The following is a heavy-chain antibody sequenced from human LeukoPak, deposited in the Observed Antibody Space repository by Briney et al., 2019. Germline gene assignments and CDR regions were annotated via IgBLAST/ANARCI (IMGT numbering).Heavy chain of an antibody. CDR2: ISGSGGST. D-gene: IGHD3-3*01. CDR3: AKGYDFWSGYLDTNWYFDL. V-gene: IGHV3-23*01. Sequence: PGGSLRLSCAASGFTFSSYAMSWVRQAPGKGLEWVSAISGSGGSTYYADSVKGRFTISRDNSKNTLYLQMNSLRAEDTAVYYCAKGYDFWSGYLDTNWYFDLWGRGTLVTVSS. J-gene: IGHJ2*01. CDR1: GFTFSSYA.